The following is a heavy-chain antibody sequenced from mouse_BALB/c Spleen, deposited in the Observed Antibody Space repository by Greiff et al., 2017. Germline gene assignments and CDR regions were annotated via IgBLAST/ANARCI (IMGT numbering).Heavy chain of an antibody. V-gene: IGHV1-87*01. CDR1: GYTFTSYW. Sequence: QVQLKQSGAELARPGASVKLSCKASGYTFTSYWMQWVKQRPGQGLEWIGAIYPGDGDTRYTQKFKGKATLTADKSSSTAYMQLSSLASEDSAVYYCAREGYGNYYFDYWGQGTTLTVSS. CDR2: IYPGDGDT. D-gene: IGHD2-10*02. J-gene: IGHJ2*01. CDR3: AREGYGNYYFDY.